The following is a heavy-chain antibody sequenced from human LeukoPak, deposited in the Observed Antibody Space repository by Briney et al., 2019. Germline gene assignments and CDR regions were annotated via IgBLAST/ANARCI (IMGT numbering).Heavy chain of an antibody. D-gene: IGHD3-10*01. CDR3: ARDLYGSGSYYLAY. CDR2: IYSGGST. Sequence: PGGSPRLSCAASGFTVSGNYMSWVRQAPGKGLEWVSVIYSGGSTYYADSVKGRFTISRDNSKNTLYLQMNSLRAEDTAVYYCARDLYGSGSYYLAYWGQGTLVTVSS. V-gene: IGHV3-66*01. CDR1: GFTVSGNY. J-gene: IGHJ4*02.